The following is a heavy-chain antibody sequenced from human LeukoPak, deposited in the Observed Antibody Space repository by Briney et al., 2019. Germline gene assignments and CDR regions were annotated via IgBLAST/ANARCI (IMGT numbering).Heavy chain of an antibody. J-gene: IGHJ4*02. V-gene: IGHV3-7*01. D-gene: IGHD6-19*01. Sequence: GGSLRLSCEGSGFTFSNYWMGWVRQAPGKGLQWVANIKTDGSEKYYVDSVKGRFTISRDNAKNSLYLQMNSLRAEDTAVYYCARDGGLIAVAGFDYWGQGTLVTVSS. CDR3: ARDGGLIAVAGFDY. CDR1: GFTFSNYW. CDR2: IKTDGSEK.